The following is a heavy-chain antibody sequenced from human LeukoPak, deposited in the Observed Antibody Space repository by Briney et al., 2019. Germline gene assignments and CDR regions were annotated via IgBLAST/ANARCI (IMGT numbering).Heavy chain of an antibody. CDR2: ISGSGETT. CDR1: GFPFDTHA. J-gene: IGHJ4*02. CDR3: AARPGDLAVPFDY. V-gene: IGHV3-23*01. Sequence: PGGSLRLSCAASGFPFDTHAMTWVRQAPGKGLEYVPLISGSGETTYYAHSLKDRFTISRDNSKTTLYLQMHSLRVEDTAMYYCAARPGDLAVPFDYWGQGTLVVVSS. D-gene: IGHD3-10*01.